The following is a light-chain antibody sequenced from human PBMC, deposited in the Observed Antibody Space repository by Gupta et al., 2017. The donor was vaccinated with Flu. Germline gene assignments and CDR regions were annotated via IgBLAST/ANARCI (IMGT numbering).Light chain of an antibody. CDR1: QNIKAW. CDR3: QQYNLYHT. J-gene: IGKJ2*01. Sequence: DMQMTQSPSTLSASVGDRVTITCRASQNIKAWLAWYQQKPGRAPKLLIYKASNVERGVTSRFSGSGDGTEFTLTSSSLQQDDSETYYCQQYNLYHTFGQGTKLEIK. V-gene: IGKV1-5*03. CDR2: KAS.